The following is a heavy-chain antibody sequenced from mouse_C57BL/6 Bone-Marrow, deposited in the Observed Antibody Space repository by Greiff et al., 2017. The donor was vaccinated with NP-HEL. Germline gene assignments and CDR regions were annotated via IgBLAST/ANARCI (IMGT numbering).Heavy chain of an antibody. V-gene: IGHV5-4*01. Sequence: DVHLVESGGGLVKPGGSLKLSCAASGFTFSSYVMSWVRQTPEKRLEWVATISDGGSYTYYPDNVKGRFTISRDNAKNNLYLQMSHLKSEDTAMYYCARDWDWFAYWGQGTLVTVSA. J-gene: IGHJ3*01. CDR3: ARDWDWFAY. D-gene: IGHD4-1*01. CDR2: ISDGGSYT. CDR1: GFTFSSYV.